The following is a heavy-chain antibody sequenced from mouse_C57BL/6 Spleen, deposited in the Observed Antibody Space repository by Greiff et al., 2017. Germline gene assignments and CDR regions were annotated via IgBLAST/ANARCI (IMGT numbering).Heavy chain of an antibody. D-gene: IGHD2-2*01. J-gene: IGHJ2*01. CDR2: IDPNSGGT. CDR3: AFYGYDEVYYFDY. CDR1: GYTFTSYW. Sequence: QVQLKQPGAELVKPGATVKLSCKASGYTFTSYWMHWVKQRPGRGLEWLGRIDPNSGGTKYNEKFKSKATLTVDKPSSTAYMQLSSLTSEDSAVYYCAFYGYDEVYYFDYWGQGTTLTVSS. V-gene: IGHV1-72*01.